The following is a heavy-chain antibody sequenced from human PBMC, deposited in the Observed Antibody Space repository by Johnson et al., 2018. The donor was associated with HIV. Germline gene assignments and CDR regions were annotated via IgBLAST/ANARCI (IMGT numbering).Heavy chain of an antibody. CDR1: GFTFSNFA. V-gene: IGHV3-7*01. CDR3: ARDEYSSGYYDAFDI. Sequence: VQLVESGGGVVQPGRSLRLSCAASGFTFSNFAIHWVRQAPGKGLEWVANIKQDGSEKYYVDSVKGRFTISRDNAKNSLYLQMNSLRAEDTAVYYCARDEYSSGYYDAFDIWGQGTMVTVSS. CDR2: IKQDGSEK. J-gene: IGHJ3*02. D-gene: IGHD3-22*01.